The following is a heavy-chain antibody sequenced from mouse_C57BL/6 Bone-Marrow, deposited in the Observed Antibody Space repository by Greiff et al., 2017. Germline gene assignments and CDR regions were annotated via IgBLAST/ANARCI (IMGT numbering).Heavy chain of an antibody. CDR2: IYPRDGST. CDR3: ARDYGSSYWYFDV. CDR1: GYTFTSYD. Sequence: QVQLPQSGPELVKPGASVKLSCKASGYTFTSYDINWVKQRPGQGLEWIGWIYPRDGSTKYNEKFKGKATLTVDTSSSTAYMELHSLTSDDSAVYFCARDYGSSYWYFDVWGTGTTVTVSS. J-gene: IGHJ1*03. V-gene: IGHV1-85*01. D-gene: IGHD1-1*01.